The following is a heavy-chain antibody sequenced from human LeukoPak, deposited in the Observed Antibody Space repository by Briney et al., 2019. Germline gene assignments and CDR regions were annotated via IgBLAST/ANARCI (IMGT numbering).Heavy chain of an antibody. CDR2: ISISGGST. CDR3: AKVPAGNKVEY. Sequence: GGSLRLSCAASGVTFTNYAMTWGRQAPGKVLEWVSGISISGGSTDYADSVKGRFTISRENSKNTLYLQMNSLRAEDTAVYYCAKVPAGNKVEYWGQGTLVTVSS. CDR1: GVTFTNYA. D-gene: IGHD6-19*01. V-gene: IGHV3-23*01. J-gene: IGHJ4*02.